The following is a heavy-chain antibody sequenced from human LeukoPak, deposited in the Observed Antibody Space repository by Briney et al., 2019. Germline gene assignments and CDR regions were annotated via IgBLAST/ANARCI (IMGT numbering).Heavy chain of an antibody. D-gene: IGHD4-17*01. J-gene: IGHJ3*02. CDR2: INTNTGNP. Sequence: ASVKVSCKASGYTFTSYAMNWVRQAPGQGLEWKGWINTNTGNPTYAQGFTGRFVFSLDTSVSTAYLQISSLKAEDTAVYYCASDSSTVTRRAFDIWGQGTMVTVSS. CDR1: GYTFTSYA. CDR3: ASDSSTVTRRAFDI. V-gene: IGHV7-4-1*02.